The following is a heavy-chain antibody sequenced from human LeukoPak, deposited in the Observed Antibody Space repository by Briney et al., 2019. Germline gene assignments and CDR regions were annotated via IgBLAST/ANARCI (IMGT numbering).Heavy chain of an antibody. CDR3: AKESSVYCTDGVCSLDF. J-gene: IGHJ4*02. CDR2: ISWDSANI. CDR1: GFTFDDYA. D-gene: IGHD2-8*01. Sequence: GRSLRLSCAASGFTFDDYAMHWVRHAPGKGLEWVSGISWDSANIGYADSVKGRFTISRDNTKDSLYLQMNSLRAEDTASYYCAKESSVYCTDGVCSLDFWGQGSLVTVSS. V-gene: IGHV3-9*01.